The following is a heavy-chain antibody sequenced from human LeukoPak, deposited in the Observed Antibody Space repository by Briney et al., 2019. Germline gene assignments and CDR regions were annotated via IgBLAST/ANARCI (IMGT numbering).Heavy chain of an antibody. CDR2: INHSGST. CDR3: ARWGITIFGVVIPADY. V-gene: IGHV4-34*01. D-gene: IGHD3-3*01. Sequence: SETLSLTCAVYGGSFSGYYWSWIRQPPGKGLEWIGEINHSGSTNYNPSLKSRVTISVDTSKNQFSLKLSSVTAADTAVYYCARWGITIFGVVIPADYWGQGTLVTVSS. J-gene: IGHJ4*02. CDR1: GGSFSGYY.